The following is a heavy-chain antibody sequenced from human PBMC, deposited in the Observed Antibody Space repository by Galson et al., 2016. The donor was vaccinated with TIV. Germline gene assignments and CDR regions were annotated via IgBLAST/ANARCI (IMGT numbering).Heavy chain of an antibody. D-gene: IGHD1-1*01. V-gene: IGHV3-21*01. CDR2: ISDGSSSI. Sequence: SLRLSCAASGFTFSSYRMKWVRQAPGKGLEWVSSISDGSSSIYYADSVKGRFTISRDNAKNSLYLQMNSLRAADTAVYYCARGSRTGTLDYWGQGTLITVSS. J-gene: IGHJ4*02. CDR1: GFTFSSYR. CDR3: ARGSRTGTLDY.